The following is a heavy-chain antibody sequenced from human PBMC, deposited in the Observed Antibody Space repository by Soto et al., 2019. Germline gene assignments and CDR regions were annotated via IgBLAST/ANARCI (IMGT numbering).Heavy chain of an antibody. CDR3: ARESHDILTGPPWVWYFDL. D-gene: IGHD3-9*01. J-gene: IGHJ2*01. CDR1: GGSLSVYY. Sequence: QVQLQQWGAGPLRPLETLSLTCGVSGGSLSVYYWAWIRQSPGKGLEWIGEINDRGSINYNPSLKSRVSISVDTSKNHYSLNLRSVTAADTAVYYCARESHDILTGPPWVWYFDLWGRGTLVTVSS. V-gene: IGHV4-34*01. CDR2: INDRGSI.